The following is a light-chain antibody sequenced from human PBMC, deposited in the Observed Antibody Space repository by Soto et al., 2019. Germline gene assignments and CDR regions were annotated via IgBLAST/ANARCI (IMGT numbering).Light chain of an antibody. CDR2: DAS. Sequence: EIVLTQSPATLSLSPGERATFSYRASQSVSSDLVWYQHKPGQAPRLLIYDASNRATGIPARFSGSGSGTDFTLTISSLEPEDFAVYYCQQRSNWPLTFGGGTKVEIK. J-gene: IGKJ4*01. CDR1: QSVSSD. V-gene: IGKV3-11*01. CDR3: QQRSNWPLT.